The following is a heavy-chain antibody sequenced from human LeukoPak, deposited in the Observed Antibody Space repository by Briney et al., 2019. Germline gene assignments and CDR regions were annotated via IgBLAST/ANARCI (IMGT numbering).Heavy chain of an antibody. J-gene: IGHJ4*02. Sequence: GGSLRLSCAASGFTFSSYSMNWVRQAPGKGLEWVSSISSSSSYIYYADSVKGRFTISRDNDKNSLYLQMNSLRAEDTAVYYCARDGEEYYYDSSGSAHFDYWGQGTLVTVSS. CDR1: GFTFSSYS. CDR2: ISSSSSYI. D-gene: IGHD3-22*01. V-gene: IGHV3-21*01. CDR3: ARDGEEYYYDSSGSAHFDY.